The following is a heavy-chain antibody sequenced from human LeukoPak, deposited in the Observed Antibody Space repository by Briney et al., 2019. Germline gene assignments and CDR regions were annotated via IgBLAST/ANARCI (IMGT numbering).Heavy chain of an antibody. CDR2: IYPSGSP. Sequence: PSQTLSLTCTVSGGSVSSDNYYWSWIRQPAGKGLEWIGRIYPSGSPNYNPSLKSRVTISIDTSKNQFSLKLSSVTAADTAVYYCARYFDYWGQGTLVTVSS. V-gene: IGHV4-61*02. J-gene: IGHJ4*02. CDR1: GGSVSSDNYY. CDR3: ARYFDY.